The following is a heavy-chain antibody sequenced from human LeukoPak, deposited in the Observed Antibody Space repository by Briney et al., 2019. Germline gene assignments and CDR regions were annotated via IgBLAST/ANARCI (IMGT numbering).Heavy chain of an antibody. CDR1: GFTFSSYW. Sequence: GGSLRLSGAASGFTFSSYWMHWVRQAPGKGLVWVSRINSDGSSTSYADSVKGRFTISRDNAKNTLYLQMNSLRAEDTAVYYCARMGIAAAGTLGMDVWGQGTTVTVSS. CDR2: INSDGSST. V-gene: IGHV3-74*01. D-gene: IGHD6-13*01. J-gene: IGHJ6*02. CDR3: ARMGIAAAGTLGMDV.